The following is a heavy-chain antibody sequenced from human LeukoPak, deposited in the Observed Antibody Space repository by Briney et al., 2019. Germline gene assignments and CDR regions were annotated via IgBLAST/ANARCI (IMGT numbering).Heavy chain of an antibody. CDR2: INPNSGGT. Sequence: ASVKVSCKASGYTFTGYYMHWVRQAPGQGLEWMGWINPNSGGTNYAQKFQGRVTMTRDTPITTAYMDLSRLRSDDTAVYYCAGSSSSDYFDSWGQRTLVTVSS. CDR1: GYTFTGYY. V-gene: IGHV1-2*02. CDR3: AGSSSSDYFDS. J-gene: IGHJ4*02. D-gene: IGHD6-13*01.